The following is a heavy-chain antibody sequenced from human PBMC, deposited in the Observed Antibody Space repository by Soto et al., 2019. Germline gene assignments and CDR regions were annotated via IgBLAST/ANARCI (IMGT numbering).Heavy chain of an antibody. CDR3: ARRYGSCFDY. CDR2: IYYSGST. J-gene: IGHJ4*02. Sequence: QVQLQESGPGLVKPSETLSLTCTVSGGSISSYYWSWIRQPPGKGLEWIGYIYYSGSTNYNPSLKSRITISVDTSKNQFSLQLSSVAAANATVYYCARRYGSCFDYWGQGTLVTVSS. CDR1: GGSISSYY. V-gene: IGHV4-59*08. D-gene: IGHD5-18*01.